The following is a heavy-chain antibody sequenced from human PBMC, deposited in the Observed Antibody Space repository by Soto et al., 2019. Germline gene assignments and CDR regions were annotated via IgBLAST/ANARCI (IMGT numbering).Heavy chain of an antibody. CDR3: ARDARRYYYYYGMDV. J-gene: IGHJ6*02. V-gene: IGHV1-46*01. CDR1: GYNFTCYH. Sequence: ASVKVSCKASGYNFTCYHMHWVRQAPGQGLEWMGIINPSGGSTSYAQKFQGRVTMTRDTSTSTVYMELSSLRSEDTAVYYCARDARRYYYYYGMDVWGQGTTVTVSS. CDR2: INPSGGST.